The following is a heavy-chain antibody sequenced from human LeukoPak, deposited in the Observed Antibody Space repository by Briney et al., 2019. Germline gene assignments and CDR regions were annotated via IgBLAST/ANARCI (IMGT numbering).Heavy chain of an antibody. CDR3: SRDATGDH. CDR2: SRYRAKSYTT. J-gene: IGHJ4*02. Sequence: GGSLRLSCAVSGFTFSDHYMDWVRQSPGKALEWVCRSRYRAKSYTTDYAASVKGRFTISRDDSKSTLYLQMNSLETEDTAVYYCSRDATGDHWGQGNLVSVSS. V-gene: IGHV3-72*01. CDR1: GFTFSDHY.